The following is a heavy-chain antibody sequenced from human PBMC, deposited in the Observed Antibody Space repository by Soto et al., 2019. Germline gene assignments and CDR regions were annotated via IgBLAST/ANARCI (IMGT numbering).Heavy chain of an antibody. CDR1: GFTFSSYG. J-gene: IGHJ4*02. CDR3: AKDRGAARPFDY. D-gene: IGHD6-6*01. CDR2: ISYDGSNK. V-gene: IGHV3-30*18. Sequence: GGSLRLSCAASGFTFSSYGMHWVRQAPGKGLEWVAVISYDGSNKYYADSVKGRFTISRDNSKNTLYLQMNSLGAEDTAVYYCAKDRGAARPFDYWGQGTLVTVSS.